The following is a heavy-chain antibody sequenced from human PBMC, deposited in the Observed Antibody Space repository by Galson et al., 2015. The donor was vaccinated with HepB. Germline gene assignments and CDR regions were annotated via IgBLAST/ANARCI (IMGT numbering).Heavy chain of an antibody. J-gene: IGHJ6*02. V-gene: IGHV1-69*06. Sequence: SVKVSCKASGGTFSSYAISWVRQAPGQGLEWMGGIIPIFGTANYAQKFQGRVTITADKSTSTAYMELSSLRSEDTAVYYCASPNPPRAPASIAAHYYYYGMDVWGQGTTVTVSS. CDR2: IIPIFGTA. CDR3: ASPNPPRAPASIAAHYYYYGMDV. D-gene: IGHD6-6*01. CDR1: GGTFSSYA.